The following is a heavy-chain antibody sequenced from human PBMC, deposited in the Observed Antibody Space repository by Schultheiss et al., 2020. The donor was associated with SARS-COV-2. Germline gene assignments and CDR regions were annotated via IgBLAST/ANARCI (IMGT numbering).Heavy chain of an antibody. CDR1: GFTFSSYS. CDR2: ISSSSSTI. J-gene: IGHJ4*02. CDR3: VKHPRVKQSGY. V-gene: IGHV3-48*01. D-gene: IGHD3-3*01. Sequence: GESLKISCAASGFTFSSYSMNWVRQAPGKGLEWVSSISSSSSTIYYADSVKGRFTISRDNAKNSLYLQMNSLRAEDTAVYYCVKHPRVKQSGYWGQGTLVTVSS.